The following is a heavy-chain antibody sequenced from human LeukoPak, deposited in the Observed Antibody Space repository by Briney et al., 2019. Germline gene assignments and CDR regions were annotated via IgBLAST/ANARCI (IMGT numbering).Heavy chain of an antibody. CDR2: IYHSGST. D-gene: IGHD3-22*01. CDR1: GGSISSRNW. Sequence: SETLSLTCAVSGGSISSRNWWSWVRQPPGKGLEWIGEIYHSGSTNYNPSLKSRVTISVDKSKNQFSLKLSSVTAADTAVYYCASVYYDSRRGYYFDYWGQGTLVTVSS. V-gene: IGHV4-4*02. CDR3: ASVYYDSRRGYYFDY. J-gene: IGHJ4*02.